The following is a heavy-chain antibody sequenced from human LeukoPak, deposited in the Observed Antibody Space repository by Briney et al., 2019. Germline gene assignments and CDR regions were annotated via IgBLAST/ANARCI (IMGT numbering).Heavy chain of an antibody. CDR2: VSAYNGNT. CDR3: ARARYLSGSRDDALDI. J-gene: IGHJ3*02. CDR1: AYGFTSYG. Sequence: ASVTLSFKASAYGFTSYGISCLRQAPGQPLEWIGWVSAYNGNTEYAQKLQGRVTMTTDTYTSTPYMALGSLRFHHTPVYHCARARYLSGSRDDALDIWGQGTMVTVSS. V-gene: IGHV1-18*04. D-gene: IGHD1-26*01.